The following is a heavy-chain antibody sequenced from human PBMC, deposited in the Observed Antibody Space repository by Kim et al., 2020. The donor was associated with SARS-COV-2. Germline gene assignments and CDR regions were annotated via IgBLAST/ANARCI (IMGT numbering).Heavy chain of an antibody. Sequence: TYSPTFQGQVTISADKSISTAYLQWSSLKDSDTAMYYCARRDSSGGPFDYWGQGTLVTVSS. CDR3: ARRDSSGGPFDY. D-gene: IGHD3-22*01. V-gene: IGHV5-51*01. J-gene: IGHJ4*02.